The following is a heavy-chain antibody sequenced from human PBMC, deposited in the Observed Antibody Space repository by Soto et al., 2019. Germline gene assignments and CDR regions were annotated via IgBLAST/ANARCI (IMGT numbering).Heavy chain of an antibody. Sequence: EGALRLSCAASGFTFSSYWIHWVRQAPGKGLVWVSRINSDGSSTSYADSVKGRFTISRDNAKNTLYLQMNSLRAEDTAVYYCARARIAVAGIDPWGQGTLVTVSS. V-gene: IGHV3-74*01. D-gene: IGHD6-19*01. CDR1: GFTFSSYW. J-gene: IGHJ5*02. CDR3: ARARIAVAGIDP. CDR2: INSDGSST.